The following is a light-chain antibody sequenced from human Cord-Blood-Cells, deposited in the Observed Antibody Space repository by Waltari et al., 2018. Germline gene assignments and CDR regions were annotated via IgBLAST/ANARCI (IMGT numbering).Light chain of an antibody. Sequence: SSDLGGYNYVSWYQQHPGKAPKLMIYDVSNRPSGVSNRFSGSKSGNTASLTISGLQAEDEADYYCSSYTSSSTWVFGGGTKLTVL. CDR1: SSDLGGYNY. CDR3: SSYTSSSTWV. J-gene: IGLJ3*02. V-gene: IGLV2-14*04. CDR2: DVS.